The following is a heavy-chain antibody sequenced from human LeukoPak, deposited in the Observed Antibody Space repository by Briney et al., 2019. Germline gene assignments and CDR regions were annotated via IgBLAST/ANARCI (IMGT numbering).Heavy chain of an antibody. CDR2: ISSSGSTI. CDR3: ATSLRFFEYFSNLLDY. CDR1: GFTFSSYE. Sequence: GGSLRLSCAASGFTFSSYEMNWVRQAPGKGLEWVSYISSSGSTIYYADSVKGRFISSRDNTKNSLYLQMNSLRAEDTAVYYCATSLRFFEYFSNLLDYWGQGTLVTVSS. J-gene: IGHJ4*02. D-gene: IGHD3-3*01. V-gene: IGHV3-48*03.